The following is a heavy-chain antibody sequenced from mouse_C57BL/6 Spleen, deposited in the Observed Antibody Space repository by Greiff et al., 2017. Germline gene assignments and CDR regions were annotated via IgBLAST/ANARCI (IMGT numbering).Heavy chain of an antibody. V-gene: IGHV1-26*01. CDR3: AREGIYYDYKAWFAY. J-gene: IGHJ3*01. CDR1: GYTFTDYY. CDR2: INPNNGGT. D-gene: IGHD2-4*01. Sequence: EVQLQQSGPELVKPGASVKISCKASGYTFTDYYMNWVKQSHGKSLEWIGDINPNNGGTSYNQKFKGKATLTVDKSSSTAYMELRSLTSEDSAVYYCAREGIYYDYKAWFAYWGQGTLVTVSA.